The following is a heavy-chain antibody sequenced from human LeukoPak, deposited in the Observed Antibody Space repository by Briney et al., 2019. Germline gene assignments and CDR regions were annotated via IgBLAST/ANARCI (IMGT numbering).Heavy chain of an antibody. D-gene: IGHD3-22*01. Sequence: GGSLRLSCAVSRFAFSNYGMSWVRQAPGKGLEWVSAISGSGGSTYYADSVKGRFTISSDNSKNTLYLQMNSLRAEDTALYYCAKSSYYDTSGSYREYYFDYWGQGALVTVSS. J-gene: IGHJ4*02. V-gene: IGHV3-23*01. CDR2: ISGSGGST. CDR3: AKSSYYDTSGSYREYYFDY. CDR1: RFAFSNYG.